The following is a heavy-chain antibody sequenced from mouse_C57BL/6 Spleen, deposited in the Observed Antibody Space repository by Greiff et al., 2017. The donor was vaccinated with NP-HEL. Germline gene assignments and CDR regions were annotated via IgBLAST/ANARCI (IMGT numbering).Heavy chain of an antibody. CDR3: ASLSSTVVAPYYFDY. D-gene: IGHD1-1*01. Sequence: QVQLQQSGAELARPGASVKMSCKASGYTFPSYTMHWVNQRPGQGLEWIGYINPSSGYTKYNQKFKDKATLTADKSYSTAYMQLSSLTSEDSAVYYCASLSSTVVAPYYFDYWGQGTTLTVSS. CDR2: INPSSGYT. J-gene: IGHJ2*01. V-gene: IGHV1-4*01. CDR1: GYTFPSYT.